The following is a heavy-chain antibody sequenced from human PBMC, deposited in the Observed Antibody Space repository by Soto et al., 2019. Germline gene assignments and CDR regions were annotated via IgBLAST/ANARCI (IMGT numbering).Heavy chain of an antibody. Sequence: QVQLVESGGGVVQPGRSLRLSCAASGFTFSSYAMHWVRQAPGKGLEWVAVISYDGSNKYYADSVKGRFTISRDNSKNXLDLQMNSLGAEDTTVYYCARPLWRDDYNWGYFVLWGRGTLVTVSS. CDR2: ISYDGSNK. V-gene: IGHV3-30-3*01. J-gene: IGHJ2*01. CDR1: GFTFSSYA. CDR3: ARPLWRDDYNWGYFVL. D-gene: IGHD4-4*01.